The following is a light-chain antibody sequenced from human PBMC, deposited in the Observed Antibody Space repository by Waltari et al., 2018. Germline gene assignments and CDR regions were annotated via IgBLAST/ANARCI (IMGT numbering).Light chain of an antibody. CDR2: WAS. CDR1: QSVLYSANNRNY. V-gene: IGKV4-1*01. CDR3: QQYYSPFT. Sequence: LAVSLGERAIINCKSSQSVLYSANNRNYLAWYQQKPGQPPKLLIFWASTRESGVPDRFSGSGSGTDFTLTISSLQAEDVAVYYCQQYYSPFTFGPGTKVDIK. J-gene: IGKJ3*01.